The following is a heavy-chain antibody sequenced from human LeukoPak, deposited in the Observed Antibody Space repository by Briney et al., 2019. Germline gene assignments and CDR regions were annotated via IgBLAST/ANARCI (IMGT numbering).Heavy chain of an antibody. V-gene: IGHV4-59*01. CDR2: IYYSGST. Sequence: PSETLSLTCTVSGGSISSYYWSWIRQPPGKGLEWIRYIYYSGSTNYNPSLKSRVTISVDTSKNQFSLKLSSVTAADTAVYYCARVYYDFWSGYSGSTYYFDYWGQGTLVTVSS. D-gene: IGHD3-3*01. CDR1: GGSISSYY. J-gene: IGHJ4*02. CDR3: ARVYYDFWSGYSGSTYYFDY.